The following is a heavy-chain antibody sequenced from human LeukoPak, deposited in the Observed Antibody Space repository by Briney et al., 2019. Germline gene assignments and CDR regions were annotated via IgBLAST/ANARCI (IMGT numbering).Heavy chain of an antibody. CDR1: GYTSTSYY. V-gene: IGHV1-46*01. CDR2: INPSGGST. D-gene: IGHD6-19*01. CDR3: ARDASTGYSSGWSFDY. Sequence: ASVKVSCKASGYTSTSYYMHWVRQAPGQGLEWMGIINPSGGSTSYAQKFQGRVTMTRDTSTSTVYMELSSLRSEDTAVYYCARDASTGYSSGWSFDYWGQGTLVTVSS. J-gene: IGHJ4*02.